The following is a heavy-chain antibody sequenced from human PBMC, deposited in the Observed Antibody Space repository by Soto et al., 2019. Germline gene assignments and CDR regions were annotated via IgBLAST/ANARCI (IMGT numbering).Heavy chain of an antibody. J-gene: IGHJ4*02. D-gene: IGHD2-15*01. CDR2: ISGTGGST. CDR3: AKSCSGGSCYSVY. V-gene: IGHV3-23*01. CDR1: GFTFSSYA. Sequence: TGGSQRLSCAASGFTFSSYALSWVRPNPGKGLEWVSAISGTGGSTYYADSVKGRFTISRDNSKNTLYLQMNSLRAEDTAVYYCAKSCSGGSCYSVYWGQGTLVTVSS.